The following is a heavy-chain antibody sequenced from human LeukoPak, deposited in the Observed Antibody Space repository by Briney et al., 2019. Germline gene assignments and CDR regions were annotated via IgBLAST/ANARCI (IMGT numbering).Heavy chain of an antibody. D-gene: IGHD5-18*01. CDR3: ARARGYSYGYLDY. CDR2: IFYSGST. Sequence: PSETLSLTCTVSSGSISTSNYYWGWVRQPPGKALEWIGNIFYSGSTYYNPSLKSRVTMSVDTSKNQFSLKLSSVTAADTAVYYCARARGYSYGYLDYWGQGTLVTVSS. J-gene: IGHJ4*02. CDR1: SGSISTSNYY. V-gene: IGHV4-39*07.